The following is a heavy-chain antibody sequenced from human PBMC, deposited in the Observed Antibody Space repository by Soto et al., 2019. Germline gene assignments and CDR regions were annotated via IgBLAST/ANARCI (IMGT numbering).Heavy chain of an antibody. D-gene: IGHD5-12*01. CDR2: MNPNSGNK. CDR1: GYTFTSYD. V-gene: IGHV1-8*01. J-gene: IGHJ4*02. CDR3: ARGGYDFGY. Sequence: QVQLVQSGAEVKKPGASVKVSCKASGYTFTSYDINWVRQATGQGLEWMGWMNPNSGNKGYAQRFQGRVTMTRNTSIGTADMKLRSLRSEDTAVYYCARGGYDFGYWGQGTLVTVSS.